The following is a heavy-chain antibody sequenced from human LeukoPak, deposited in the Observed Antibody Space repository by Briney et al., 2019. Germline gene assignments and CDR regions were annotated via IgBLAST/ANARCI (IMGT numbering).Heavy chain of an antibody. V-gene: IGHV3-23*01. J-gene: IGHJ5*02. CDR1: GFIFSNYA. CDR2: IGGSSGKT. Sequence: GGSLRLSCAASGFIFSNYAMTWVRQAPGKGLEWVSGIGGSSGKTFYADSVEGRFTISRDNSKNTLYLQMNTLRAEDTAVYFCAKQPYQYVSGSPSWFDPWGQGTLVTVSS. D-gene: IGHD3-10*01. CDR3: AKQPYQYVSGSPSWFDP.